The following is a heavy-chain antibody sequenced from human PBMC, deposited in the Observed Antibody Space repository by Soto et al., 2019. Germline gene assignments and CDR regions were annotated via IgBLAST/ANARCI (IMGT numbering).Heavy chain of an antibody. V-gene: IGHV3-23*01. CDR2: ITGSGGST. J-gene: IGHJ4*02. Sequence: GGSRRLSCAASGGTFSTYAMIWVRQAPGKGLEWVSVITGSGGSTYYADSVKGRFTISRDTSKNTLFLQMNSLRAEDTAVYYCAKNRYGDYGGIDYWGQGTLVTVSS. CDR3: AKNRYGDYGGIDY. CDR1: GGTFSTYA. D-gene: IGHD4-17*01.